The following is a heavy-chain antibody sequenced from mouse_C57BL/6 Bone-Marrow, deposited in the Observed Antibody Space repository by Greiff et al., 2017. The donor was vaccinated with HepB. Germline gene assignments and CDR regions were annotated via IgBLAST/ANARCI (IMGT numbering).Heavy chain of an antibody. CDR2: IDPSDSYT. Sequence: QVQLQQPGAELVMPGPSVKLSCKASGYTFTSYWMHWVKQRPGQGLEWIGEIDPSDSYTNYNQKFKGKSTLTVDKSSSTAYMQLSSLTSEDSAVYYCARSGVYFDYWGQGTTLTVSS. J-gene: IGHJ2*01. CDR3: ARSGVYFDY. CDR1: GYTFTSYW. D-gene: IGHD3-1*01. V-gene: IGHV1-69*01.